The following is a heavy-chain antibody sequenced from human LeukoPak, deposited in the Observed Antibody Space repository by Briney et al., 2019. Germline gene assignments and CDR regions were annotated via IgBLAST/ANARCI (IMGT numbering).Heavy chain of an antibody. V-gene: IGHV1-69*04. J-gene: IGHJ4*02. CDR3: ARDAPLGGGPLAWGGGY. Sequence: SVKVSCKASGGTFSNSAIGWVRQAPGQGLEWMGRIIPMLAIGNFARKFQGRLTITADKSTSTAYMELSSLRSEDTAVYYCARDAPLGGGPLAWGGGYWGQGTLVTVSS. CDR2: IIPMLAIG. CDR1: GGTFSNSA. D-gene: IGHD3-16*01.